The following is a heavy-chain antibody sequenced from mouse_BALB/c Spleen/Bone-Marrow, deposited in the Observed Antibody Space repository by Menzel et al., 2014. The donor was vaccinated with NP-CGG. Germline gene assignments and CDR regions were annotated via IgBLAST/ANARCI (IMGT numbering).Heavy chain of an antibody. CDR2: IWPGGST. J-gene: IGHJ4*01. CDR3: AREGTFYYALDY. CDR1: GFSLNSFG. Sequence: VMLVESGPGLVAPSQSLSITCTVSGFSLNSFGVHWVRQPPGKGLEWLGVIWPGGSTNYNSALMSRLSISKDNSKSQVFLKMNSPQTDDTAMYYCAREGTFYYALDYWGQGTSVTVSS. V-gene: IGHV2-9*02.